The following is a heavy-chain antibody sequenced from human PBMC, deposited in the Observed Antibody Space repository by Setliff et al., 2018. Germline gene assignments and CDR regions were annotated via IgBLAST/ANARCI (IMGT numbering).Heavy chain of an antibody. Sequence: GESLKISCAASGFSFSTYAMHWVRQAPGKGLEWVALIWYDGSNIHYVDSVKGRFTISRDDGKNSLYLQMNSLRAEDTAVYYCVRVKAEAYRDDFYFYMDVWGKGTTVTVSS. CDR2: IWYDGSNI. CDR1: GFSFSTYA. D-gene: IGHD6-19*01. CDR3: VRVKAEAYRDDFYFYMDV. V-gene: IGHV3-33*01. J-gene: IGHJ6*03.